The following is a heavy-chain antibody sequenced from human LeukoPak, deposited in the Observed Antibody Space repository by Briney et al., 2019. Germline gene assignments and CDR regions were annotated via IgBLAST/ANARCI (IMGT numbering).Heavy chain of an antibody. D-gene: IGHD2-15*01. V-gene: IGHV4-39*07. CDR3: ARVNLGYCSGGSCYSGLYFDY. J-gene: IGHJ4*02. Sequence: KPSETLSLTCTVSGGSIISSSYYWGWIRQPPGKGLEWIGSIYYTGSTYYNPSLRSRVTMSVDTSRNQFSLKLSSVTAADTAVYYCARVNLGYCSGGSCYSGLYFDYWGQGTLVTVSS. CDR1: GGSIISSSYY. CDR2: IYYTGST.